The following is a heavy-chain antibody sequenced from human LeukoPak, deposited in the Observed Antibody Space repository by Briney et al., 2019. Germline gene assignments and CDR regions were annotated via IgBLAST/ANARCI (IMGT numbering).Heavy chain of an antibody. Sequence: SETLSLTCTVSGGSISSYYWSWIRQPPGKGLEWIGEINHSGSTNYNPSLKSRVTISVDTSKNQVSLKLTSVTAADTAVYYCARLHPSNSGYSDYWGQGTLVTVSS. V-gene: IGHV4-34*01. CDR3: ARLHPSNSGYSDY. CDR2: INHSGST. J-gene: IGHJ4*02. CDR1: GGSISSYY. D-gene: IGHD5-12*01.